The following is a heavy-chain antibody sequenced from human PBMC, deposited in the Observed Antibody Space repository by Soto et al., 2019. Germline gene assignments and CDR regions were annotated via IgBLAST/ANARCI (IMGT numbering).Heavy chain of an antibody. CDR2: IYYSGST. V-gene: IGHV4-59*01. D-gene: IGHD6-19*01. CDR1: GGSISSYY. CDR3: AISSGWLFDY. Sequence: PSETLSLTCTVSGGSISSYYWSWIRQPPGKVLEWIGYIYYSGSTNYNPSLKSRVTISVDTSKNQFSLKLSSVTAADTAVYYCAISSGWLFDYWGQGTLVTVSS. J-gene: IGHJ4*02.